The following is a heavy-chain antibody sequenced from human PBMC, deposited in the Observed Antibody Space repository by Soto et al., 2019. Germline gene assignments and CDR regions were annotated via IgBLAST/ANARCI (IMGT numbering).Heavy chain of an antibody. CDR2: IAPCNGRT. CDR1: GYSFTSYG. CDR3: ARAATGSYHSAY. V-gene: IGHV1-18*04. J-gene: IGHJ4*02. Sequence: QVQLLQSGPEVKNPGASMRGSCMASGYSFTSYGVNWVRQAPGQGLEWMGWIAPCNGRTTYLPKLQGRVTTTADTSTATVYLELRDLRSDDTCVYFCARAATGSYHSAYWGQGTLVTVSS. D-gene: IGHD3-10*01.